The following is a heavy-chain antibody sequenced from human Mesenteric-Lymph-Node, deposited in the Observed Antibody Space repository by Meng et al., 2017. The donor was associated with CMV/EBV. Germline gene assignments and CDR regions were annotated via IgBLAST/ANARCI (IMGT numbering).Heavy chain of an antibody. J-gene: IGHJ4*02. CDR3: ARGRSGYGYPPGTLDY. V-gene: IGHV4-34*01. D-gene: IGHD5-18*01. CDR2: IHHSGST. CDR1: GGSFSGYY. Sequence: SETLSLTCAVYGGSFSGYYWSWIRQPPGKGLEWIGEIHHSGSTNYNPSLKSRVTISVDTTKNQFSLKLSSVTAADTAVYYCARGRSGYGYPPGTLDYWGQGTLVTVSS.